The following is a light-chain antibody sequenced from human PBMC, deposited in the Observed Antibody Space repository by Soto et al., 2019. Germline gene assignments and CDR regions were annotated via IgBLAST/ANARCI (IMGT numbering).Light chain of an antibody. Sequence: IFLTQSPGSLSLSSGERATLSCRASQTVSSSYFAWYQQRPGQAPKLLIYGAFHRATGIPDRVSGSESGRDYTLNNSRLDPEDSAVYYCQQYGDSINFGGGTKVEIK. V-gene: IGKV3-20*01. CDR2: GAF. CDR1: QTVSSSY. CDR3: QQYGDSIN. J-gene: IGKJ4*01.